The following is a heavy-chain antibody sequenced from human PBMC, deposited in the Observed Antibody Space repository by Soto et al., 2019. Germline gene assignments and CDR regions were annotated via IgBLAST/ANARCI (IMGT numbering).Heavy chain of an antibody. J-gene: IGHJ4*02. CDR1: GGSFSGYY. V-gene: IGHV4-34*01. CDR3: AREATAIPFDY. CDR2: INHSGST. Sequence: PSETLSLTCAVYGGSFSGYYWSWIRQPPGKGLEWIGEINHSGSTNYNPSLKSRVTISVDTSKNQFSLKLSSVTAADTAVYYCAREATAIPFDYWGQGTLVTVSS. D-gene: IGHD2-2*02.